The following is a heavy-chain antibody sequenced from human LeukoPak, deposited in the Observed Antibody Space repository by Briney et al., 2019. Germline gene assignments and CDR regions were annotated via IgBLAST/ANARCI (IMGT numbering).Heavy chain of an antibody. Sequence: GASVKVSCKASGYTFTNYGVSWVRQAPGQGLEWMGWNSAYNGNTDYAQKLQGRVTMTTDTSTSTAYMELRSLRSDDTAVYYCARVLAYCSSTSCHDYWGQGTLVTVYS. D-gene: IGHD2-2*01. CDR3: ARVLAYCSSTSCHDY. V-gene: IGHV1-18*01. CDR2: NSAYNGNT. CDR1: GYTFTNYG. J-gene: IGHJ4*02.